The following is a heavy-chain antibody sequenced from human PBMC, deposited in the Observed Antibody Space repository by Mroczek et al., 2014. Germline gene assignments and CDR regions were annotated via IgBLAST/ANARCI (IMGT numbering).Heavy chain of an antibody. J-gene: IGHJ4*02. D-gene: IGHD3-16*02. CDR2: INPNSGGT. V-gene: IGHV1-2*02. CDR1: GYTFTGYY. Sequence: SGAEVKKPGASVKVSCKASGYTFTGYYMHWVRQAPGQGLEWMGWINPNSGGTNYAQKFQGRVTMTRDTSISTAYMELSRLRSDDTAVYYCARGQDDYVWGSYRHDYWGQGTLVTVSS. CDR3: ARGQDDYVWGSYRHDY.